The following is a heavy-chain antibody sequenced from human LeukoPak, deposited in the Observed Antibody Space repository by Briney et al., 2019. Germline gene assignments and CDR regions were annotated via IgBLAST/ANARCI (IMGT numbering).Heavy chain of an antibody. CDR3: ARVVRGGVFDH. J-gene: IGHJ4*02. D-gene: IGHD3-10*02. CDR1: GGSISSFY. V-gene: IGHV4-4*09. Sequence: SETLSLTCSVSGGSISSFYWNWIRQPPGKGLERIGDIYSSGNTNYSPSLQSRVTISVDTSKNQFSLQLSSVTAADTAVYYCARVVRGGVFDHWGQGALVTVSS. CDR2: IYSSGNT.